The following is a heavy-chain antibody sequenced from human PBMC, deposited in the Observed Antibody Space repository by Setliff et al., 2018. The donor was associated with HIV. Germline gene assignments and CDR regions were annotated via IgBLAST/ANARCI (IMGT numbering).Heavy chain of an antibody. Sequence: PSETLSLTCAVYGGSFSGYYWSWIRQPPGKGLEWIGEINHSGSTNYNPSLKSRVTISVDTSKNQFSLKLSSVTAADTAVYYCARMSILYSSSWYVSKNWFDPWGQGTLVTVSS. CDR2: INHSGST. CDR1: GGSFSGYY. D-gene: IGHD6-13*01. J-gene: IGHJ5*02. V-gene: IGHV4-34*01. CDR3: ARMSILYSSSWYVSKNWFDP.